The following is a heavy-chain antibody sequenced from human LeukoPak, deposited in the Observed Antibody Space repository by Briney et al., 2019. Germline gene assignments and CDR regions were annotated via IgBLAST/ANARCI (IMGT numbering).Heavy chain of an antibody. D-gene: IGHD3-22*01. CDR3: ARDTAPYYDSSLLGY. CDR1: GFTFSSYG. J-gene: IGHJ4*02. V-gene: IGHV3-30*03. Sequence: GGSLRLSCAASGFTFSSYGMHWVRQAPGKGLEWVAVISYDGSNKYYADSVKGRFTISRDNAKNSLYLQMNSLRAEDTAVYYCARDTAPYYDSSLLGYWGQGTLVTVSS. CDR2: ISYDGSNK.